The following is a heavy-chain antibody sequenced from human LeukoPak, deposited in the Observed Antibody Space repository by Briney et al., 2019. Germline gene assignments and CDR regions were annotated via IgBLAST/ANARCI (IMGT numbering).Heavy chain of an antibody. CDR3: ATEVVSRQDLDV. CDR1: GLTFSSHD. Sequence: GGSLRLSCAASGLTFSSHDMNWVRQAPGKGLEWVSSINRSGRDTFYADSVKGRFTISRDNVKNSLSLQMNSLRAEDTAVYYCATEVVSRQDLDVWGQGTTVTVSS. CDR2: INRSGRDT. V-gene: IGHV3-21*01. J-gene: IGHJ6*02. D-gene: IGHD1-14*01.